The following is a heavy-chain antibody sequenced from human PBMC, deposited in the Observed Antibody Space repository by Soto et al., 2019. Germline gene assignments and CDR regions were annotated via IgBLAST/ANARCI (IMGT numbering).Heavy chain of an antibody. Sequence: ASVKVSCKASGYTFTGYYMHWVRQAPGQGLEWMGWINPNSGGTNYAQKFQGWVTMTRDTSISTAYMELSRLRSDDTAVYYCARDDFDFWSGYLEYYYGMDVWGQGTTVTVSS. CDR3: ARDDFDFWSGYLEYYYGMDV. V-gene: IGHV1-2*04. J-gene: IGHJ6*02. CDR2: INPNSGGT. D-gene: IGHD3-3*01. CDR1: GYTFTGYY.